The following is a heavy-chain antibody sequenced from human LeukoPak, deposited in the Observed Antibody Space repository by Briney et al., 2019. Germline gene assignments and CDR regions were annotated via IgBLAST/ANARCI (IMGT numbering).Heavy chain of an antibody. J-gene: IGHJ6*02. CDR1: GYTFTGYY. D-gene: IGHD2/OR15-2a*01. CDR2: INPNSGGT. V-gene: IGHV1-2*02. Sequence: ASVKVSCKASGYTFTGYYMHWVRQAPGQGLEWMGWINPNSGGTNYAQKFQGRVTMTRDTSISTAYMELSRLRSDDTAVYYCASTSSDYYYYGMDVWGQGTTVTVSS. CDR3: ASTSSDYYYYGMDV.